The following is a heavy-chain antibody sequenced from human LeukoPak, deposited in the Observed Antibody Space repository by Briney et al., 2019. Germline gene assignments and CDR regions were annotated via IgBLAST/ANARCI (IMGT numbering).Heavy chain of an antibody. J-gene: IGHJ3*02. CDR1: GFIFSSHG. Sequence: PGRSLRLSCAASGFIFSSHGMHWVRQAPGKGLEWVAVIWYDGSNKYYADSVRGRFTISRDNSKNTLYLQMISLRADDTAVYYCARAGQVRHRDGTGYSLGAFDIWGQGTKVTVSS. D-gene: IGHD3-22*01. CDR2: IWYDGSNK. CDR3: ARAGQVRHRDGTGYSLGAFDI. V-gene: IGHV3-33*01.